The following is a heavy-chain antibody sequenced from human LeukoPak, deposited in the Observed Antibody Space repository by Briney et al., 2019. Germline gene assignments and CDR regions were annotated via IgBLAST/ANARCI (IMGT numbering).Heavy chain of an antibody. Sequence: PSETLSLTCTVSGGSISSSSYYWGWIRQPPGKGLEWIGSIYYSGSTYHNPSLKSRVTISVDTSKNQFSLKLSSVTAADTAVYYCATSQGGIMITFGGVIVPYDAFDIWGQGTMVTVSS. D-gene: IGHD3-16*02. CDR2: IYYSGST. CDR1: GGSISSSSYY. J-gene: IGHJ3*02. V-gene: IGHV4-39*01. CDR3: ATSQGGIMITFGGVIVPYDAFDI.